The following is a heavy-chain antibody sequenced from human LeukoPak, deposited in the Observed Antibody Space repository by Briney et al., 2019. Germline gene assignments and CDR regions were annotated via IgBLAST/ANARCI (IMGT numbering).Heavy chain of an antibody. V-gene: IGHV4-39*01. CDR2: IHWRGST. D-gene: IGHD2/OR15-2a*01. CDR3: ARHLPHSTGNERGPDY. J-gene: IGHJ4*02. CDR1: GGSIISSDFH. Sequence: SDTLSLTCTVSGGSIISSDFHWAWIRQPPGKGLECIGNIHWRGSTYYSPSLESRVTISVDTSKNQFSLALRSVTAADTAVYYCARHLPHSTGNERGPDYWGQGTLVTVSS.